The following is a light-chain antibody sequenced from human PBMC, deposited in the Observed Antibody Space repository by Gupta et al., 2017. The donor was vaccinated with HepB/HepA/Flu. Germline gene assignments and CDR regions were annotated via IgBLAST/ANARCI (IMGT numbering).Light chain of an antibody. CDR2: AAS. J-gene: IGKJ5*01. V-gene: IGKV1-39*01. CDR3: QQCESTPLT. Sequence: DIQMTQSPSSLSASVGDRVTITCRASQSISSYLNWYQQKPGKAPKLLIYAASSLQSGVPSRFSGSGSGTDFTLTISRLQPEDFATYYCQQCESTPLTFGQGTLLEIK. CDR1: QSISSY.